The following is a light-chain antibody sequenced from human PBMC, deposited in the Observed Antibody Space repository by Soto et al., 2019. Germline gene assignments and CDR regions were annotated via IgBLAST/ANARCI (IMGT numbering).Light chain of an antibody. J-gene: IGKJ5*01. CDR1: QSIRDN. V-gene: IGKV3-15*01. Sequence: EIVMTQSPAALSVSPGERATLSCRASQSIRDNLAWYQQKRGQAPRLLIYGASARATGTPARFSGSGPGTEFTLTIASLQSEDFAVYYCHQYDKWPPIPFGQGTRLEIK. CDR3: HQYDKWPPIP. CDR2: GAS.